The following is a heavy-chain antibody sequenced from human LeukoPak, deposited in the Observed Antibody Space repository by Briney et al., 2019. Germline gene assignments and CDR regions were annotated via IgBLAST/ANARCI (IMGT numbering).Heavy chain of an antibody. CDR2: INPNSGGT. V-gene: IGHV1-2*02. CDR1: GYSFTDYY. Sequence: ASVKVSCKASGYSFTDYYMHWVRQAPGQGLEWMGWINPNSGGTNYAQKFQGRVTMTRDTSISTAYMELSRLRSDDTAVYYCARGWDVVVPAANVGVDYWGQGTLVTVSS. CDR3: ARGWDVVVPAANVGVDY. D-gene: IGHD2-2*01. J-gene: IGHJ4*02.